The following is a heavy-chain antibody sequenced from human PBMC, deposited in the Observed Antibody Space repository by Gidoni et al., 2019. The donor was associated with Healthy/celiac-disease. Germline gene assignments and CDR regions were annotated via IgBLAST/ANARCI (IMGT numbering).Heavy chain of an antibody. CDR1: GFTVSSNY. J-gene: IGHJ4*02. D-gene: IGHD3-10*01. CDR2: IYSGGST. V-gene: IGHV3-53*02. Sequence: EVQLVETGGGLIQPGGSLRLSCAASGFTVSSNYMSWVRKAPGKGLEWVSVIYSGGSTYDADSVKGRFTISRDNSKNTLYLQRNSLRAEDTAVYYCARGWFGEFDYWGQGTLVTVSS. CDR3: ARGWFGEFDY.